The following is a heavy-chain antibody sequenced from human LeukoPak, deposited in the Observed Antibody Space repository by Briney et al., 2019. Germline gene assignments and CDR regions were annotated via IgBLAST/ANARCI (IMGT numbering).Heavy chain of an antibody. CDR3: TTDPTVGNYYYDMDV. Sequence: PGGSLRLSCAASGFTFNNAWMSWGRQAPGKGLEWVGRIKSKTDGGTPNYADPVKGRFTITRDDSKNTLYLQMNSLKPEDTAVYYCTTDPTVGNYYYDMDVWGKGTTVTVSS. D-gene: IGHD4-23*01. V-gene: IGHV3-15*01. CDR1: GFTFNNAW. CDR2: IKSKTDGGTP. J-gene: IGHJ6*03.